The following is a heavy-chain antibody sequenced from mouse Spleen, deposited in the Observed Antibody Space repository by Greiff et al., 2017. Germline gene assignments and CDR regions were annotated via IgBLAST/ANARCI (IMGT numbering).Heavy chain of an antibody. Sequence: LVESGAELARPGASVKLSCKASGYTFTSYGISWVKQRTGQGLEWIGEIYPRSGNTYYNEKFKGKATLTADKSSSTAYMELRSLTSEDSAVYFCARGKLHYAMDYWGQGTSVTVSS. D-gene: IGHD2-12*01. CDR2: IYPRSGNT. CDR3: ARGKLHYAMDY. CDR1: GYTFTSYG. J-gene: IGHJ4*01. V-gene: IGHV1-81*01.